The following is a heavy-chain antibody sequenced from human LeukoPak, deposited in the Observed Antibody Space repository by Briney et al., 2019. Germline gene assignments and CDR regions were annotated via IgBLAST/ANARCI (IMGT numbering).Heavy chain of an antibody. Sequence: GASVKVSCKASGYTFTSYAMHWVRHAPGQRLGWMGWINAGNGNTKYSQKFQGRVTITRDTSASTAYMQLSSVRSEDTGGYYCARAAVHLLWCGGFPFDFWGKGTLVSVSS. D-gene: IGHD3-10*01. CDR1: GYTFTSYA. CDR3: ARAAVHLLWCGGFPFDF. CDR2: INAGNGNT. V-gene: IGHV1-3*01. J-gene: IGHJ4*02.